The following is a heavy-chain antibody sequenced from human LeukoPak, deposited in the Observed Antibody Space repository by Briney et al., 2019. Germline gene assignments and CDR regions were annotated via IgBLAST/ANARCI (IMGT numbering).Heavy chain of an antibody. CDR3: AKDGSTQSRAPYYYGMDV. J-gene: IGHJ6*02. D-gene: IGHD2/OR15-2a*01. V-gene: IGHV3-9*01. Sequence: PGRSLRLSCAASGFTFDDYAMHWVRQAPGKGPEWVSGISWNSGSIGYADSVKGRFTISRDNAKNSLYLQMNSLRAEDTALYYCAKDGSTQSRAPYYYGMDVWGQGTTVTVSS. CDR2: ISWNSGSI. CDR1: GFTFDDYA.